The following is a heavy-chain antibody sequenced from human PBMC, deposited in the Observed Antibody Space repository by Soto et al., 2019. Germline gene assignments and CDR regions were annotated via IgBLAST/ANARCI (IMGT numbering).Heavy chain of an antibody. CDR2: IIPLFDAT. CDR3: ARDRSSSSYNGTFYLDS. Sequence: QVQLVQSGAEVRKPGSSVKVSCKASGGTFTTYDISWVRQAPGQGLEWMGGIIPLFDATKYAQKFQGRVTITADKSTGTAYMELSSLRSEDTAMYYCARDRSSSSYNGTFYLDSWCQGTGVTVSS. D-gene: IGHD6-6*01. J-gene: IGHJ4*02. V-gene: IGHV1-69*06. CDR1: GGTFTTYD.